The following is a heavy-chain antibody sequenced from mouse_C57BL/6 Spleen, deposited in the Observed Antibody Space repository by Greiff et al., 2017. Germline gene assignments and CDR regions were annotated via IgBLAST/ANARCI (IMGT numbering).Heavy chain of an antibody. CDR3: ARGDYYGSGYTAY. D-gene: IGHD1-1*01. V-gene: IGHV1-39*01. J-gene: IGHJ3*01. CDR1: GYSFTDYN. Sequence: EVQLQQPGPELVKPGASVKISCKASGYSFTDYNMNWVKQSNGKSLEWIGVINPNYGTTSYNQKFKGKATLTVDQSSSTAYMQLNSLTSEDSAVYCGARGDYYGSGYTAYWGQGTLVTVSA. CDR2: INPNYGTT.